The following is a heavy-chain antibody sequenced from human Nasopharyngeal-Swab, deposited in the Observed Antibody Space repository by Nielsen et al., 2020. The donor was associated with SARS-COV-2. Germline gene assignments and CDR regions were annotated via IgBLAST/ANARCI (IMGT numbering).Heavy chain of an antibody. CDR2: LSIYNGDT. J-gene: IGHJ4*02. D-gene: IGHD5-18*01. Sequence: ASVTVSCQASGYSFRSYGINWVRQAPGQALEWMGWLSIYNGDTNYAEKFKGRVSMTTDTSTTTAFMELTSLRSDDTAVYYCARDVEEWLVVPSLSFDHWGQGTLVTVSS. V-gene: IGHV1-18*01. CDR1: GYSFRSYG. CDR3: ARDVEEWLVVPSLSFDH.